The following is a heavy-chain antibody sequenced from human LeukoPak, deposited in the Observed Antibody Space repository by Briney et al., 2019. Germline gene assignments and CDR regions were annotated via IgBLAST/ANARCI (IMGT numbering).Heavy chain of an antibody. CDR3: AREEWEHLSVDY. Sequence: GGSLRLSCAASGFTFSSYGMHWVRQAPGKGLEWVAVISYDGSNKYYADSVKGRFTISRDNSKNTLYLQMNSLRAEDTAVYYCAREEWEHLSVDYWGQGTLVTVSS. V-gene: IGHV3-30*03. CDR1: GFTFSSYG. CDR2: ISYDGSNK. D-gene: IGHD1-26*01. J-gene: IGHJ4*02.